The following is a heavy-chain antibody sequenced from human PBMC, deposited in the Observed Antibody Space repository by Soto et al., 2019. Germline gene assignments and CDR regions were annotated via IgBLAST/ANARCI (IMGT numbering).Heavy chain of an antibody. Sequence: CVISGDSVSSNSAAWNWIRQSPSRGLEWLGRTYYRSKWYNDYAVSVKSRITINPDTSKNQFSLQLNSVTPEDTAVYYCARAGSIAARPGDWFDPWGQGTLVTVSS. D-gene: IGHD6-6*01. V-gene: IGHV6-1*01. CDR2: TYYRSKWYN. CDR1: GDSVSSNSAA. CDR3: ARAGSIAARPGDWFDP. J-gene: IGHJ5*02.